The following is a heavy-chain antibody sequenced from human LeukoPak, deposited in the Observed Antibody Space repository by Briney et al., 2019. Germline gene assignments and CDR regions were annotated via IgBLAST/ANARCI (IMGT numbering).Heavy chain of an antibody. D-gene: IGHD6-6*01. CDR1: GLTFSRYS. J-gene: IGHJ5*02. CDR2: ISYSSSYI. CDR3: AAQSSTSGWFDL. V-gene: IGHV3-21*01. Sequence: PGGSLRLSCAASGLTFSRYSMNWVRQAPGKGLEWVSSISYSSSYIYYADSVKGRCTIPRDNAKNSLYLQMNSLRPEDTAVYYCAAQSSTSGWFDLWGQGTLVTVSS.